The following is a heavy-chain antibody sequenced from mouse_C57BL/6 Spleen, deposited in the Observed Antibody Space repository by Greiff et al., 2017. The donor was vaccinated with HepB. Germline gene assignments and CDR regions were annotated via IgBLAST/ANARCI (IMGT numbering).Heavy chain of an antibody. CDR3: ARSSERGFAY. V-gene: IGHV2-2*01. D-gene: IGHD3-1*01. CDR2: IWSGGST. J-gene: IGHJ3*01. CDR1: GFSLTSYG. Sequence: QVQLQQSGPGLVQPSQSLSITCTVSGFSLTSYGVHWVRQSPGKGLEWLGVIWSGGSTDYNAAFISRLSISKDNSKSQVFFKMNSLQADDTAIYYCARSSERGFAYWGQGTLVTVSA.